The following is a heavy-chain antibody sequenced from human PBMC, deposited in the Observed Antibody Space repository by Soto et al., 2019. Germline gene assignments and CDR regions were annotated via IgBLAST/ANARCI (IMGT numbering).Heavy chain of an antibody. D-gene: IGHD6-13*01. J-gene: IGHJ4*02. Sequence: QVQLQESGPGLVKPSGTLSLTCAVSGGSISSSNWWSWVRQPPGKGLEWIGEIYHSGITNYNPSLKSRVTISVDKSKNPLSLKLSSVTAADTAVYYCAREQEGQQQLEYYFDYWGQGTLVTVSS. V-gene: IGHV4-4*02. CDR2: IYHSGIT. CDR1: GGSISSSNW. CDR3: AREQEGQQQLEYYFDY.